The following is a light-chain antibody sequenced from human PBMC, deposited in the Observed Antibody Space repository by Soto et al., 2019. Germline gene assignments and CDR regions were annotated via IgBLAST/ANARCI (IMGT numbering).Light chain of an antibody. CDR1: QSVSSN. Sequence: EIVMTPSPVTLSVSPGERASLSCRASQSVSSNLAWYQQKPGQAPSLLIYGAFTRATGIPARFSGTGSGTEFTLTISSLQSEDFALYYCQQYNDWPLTCGQGTK. CDR2: GAF. CDR3: QQYNDWPLT. J-gene: IGKJ1*01. V-gene: IGKV3-15*01.